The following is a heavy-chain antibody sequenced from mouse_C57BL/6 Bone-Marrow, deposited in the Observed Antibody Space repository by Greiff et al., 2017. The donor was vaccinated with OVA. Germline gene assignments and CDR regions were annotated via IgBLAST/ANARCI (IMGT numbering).Heavy chain of an antibody. CDR1: GYTFTSYG. Sequence: VQLQESGAELARPGASVKLSCKASGYTFTSYGISWVKQRTGQGLEWIGEIYPRSGNTYYNEKFKGKATLTADKSSSTAYMELRSLTSEDSAVFLGARGGGGGGFDYWGQGTTLTVSS. V-gene: IGHV1-81*01. CDR2: IYPRSGNT. CDR3: ARGGGGGGFDY. J-gene: IGHJ2*01.